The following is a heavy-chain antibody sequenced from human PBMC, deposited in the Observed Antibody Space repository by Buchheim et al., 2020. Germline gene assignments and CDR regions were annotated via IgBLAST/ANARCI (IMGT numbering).Heavy chain of an antibody. D-gene: IGHD3-3*01. CDR2: IYYSGST. V-gene: IGHV4-61*01. J-gene: IGHJ4*02. CDR1: GGSVSSGSYY. CDR3: ARVPGGNFWSGYYLFDY. Sequence: QVQLQQWGAGLLKPSETLSLTCTVSGGSVSSGSYYWSWIRQPPGKGLEWIGYIYYSGSTNYNPSLKSRVTISVDTSKNQFSLKLSSVTAADTAVYYCARVPGGNFWSGYYLFDYWGQGTL.